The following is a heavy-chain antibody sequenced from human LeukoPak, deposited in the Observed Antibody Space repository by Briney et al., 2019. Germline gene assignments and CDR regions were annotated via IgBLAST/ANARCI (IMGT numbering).Heavy chain of an antibody. D-gene: IGHD3-22*01. Sequence: GGSLRLSCAASGFTFSSYSMNWVRQAPGKGLEWVSSISSSSSYIYYADSVKGRFTISRDNAKNSLYLQMNSLRAEDTAVYYCARDQVYDGSGYLNYYYGMDVWGQGTTVTVSS. J-gene: IGHJ6*02. CDR3: ARDQVYDGSGYLNYYYGMDV. CDR2: ISSSSSYI. CDR1: GFTFSSYS. V-gene: IGHV3-21*01.